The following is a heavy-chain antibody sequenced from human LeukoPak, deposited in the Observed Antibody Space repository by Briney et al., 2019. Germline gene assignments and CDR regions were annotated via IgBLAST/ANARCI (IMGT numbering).Heavy chain of an antibody. CDR2: INPNSGGT. Sequence: GASVKVSCKASGYTFTGYYMHWVRQAPGQGLEWMGWINPNSGGTNYAQKFQGWVTMTRDTSISTAYMELSRLTFGDTAIYYCARGAAGYSGGFGGGMDVWGKGTTVTVSS. D-gene: IGHD6-19*01. J-gene: IGHJ6*04. CDR3: ARGAAGYSGGFGGGMDV. CDR1: GYTFTGYY. V-gene: IGHV1-2*04.